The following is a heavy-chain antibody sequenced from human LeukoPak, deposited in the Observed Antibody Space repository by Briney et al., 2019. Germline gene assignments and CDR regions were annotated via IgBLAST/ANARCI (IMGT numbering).Heavy chain of an antibody. CDR1: GYTFTSYY. Sequence: GASVKVSCKASGYTFTSYYMHWVRQAPGQGLEWMGIINPSGGSTSYAQEFQGRVTITRDTSASTAYMELSSLRSEDMAVYYCSRDGSGGRYYYDSSGYPDWYFDLWGRGTLVTVSS. CDR3: SRDGSGGRYYYDSSGYPDWYFDL. D-gene: IGHD3-22*01. J-gene: IGHJ2*01. V-gene: IGHV1-46*01. CDR2: INPSGGST.